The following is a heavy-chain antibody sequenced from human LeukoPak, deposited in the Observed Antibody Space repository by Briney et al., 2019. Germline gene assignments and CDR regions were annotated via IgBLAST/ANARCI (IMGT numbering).Heavy chain of an antibody. D-gene: IGHD5-24*01. CDR2: IGISSGNT. CDR1: GFTFSDYS. V-gene: IGHV3-48*01. J-gene: IGHJ4*02. Sequence: PGGSLRLSCAASGFTFSDYSMNWVRQAPGKGLEWISYIGISSGNTKYADSVKGRFTISGDKAKNSLYLQMNSLRVEDTAVYYCARDYKYAFDNWGQGTLVTASS. CDR3: ARDYKYAFDN.